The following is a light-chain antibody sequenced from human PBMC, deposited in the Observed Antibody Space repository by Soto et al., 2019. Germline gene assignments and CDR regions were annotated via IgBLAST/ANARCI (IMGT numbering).Light chain of an antibody. V-gene: IGKV1-39*01. Sequence: DIQMTQSPSSLSASVGDRVTITCRASQGISTYLIWYQQRQGNPLKLLIYAASNLLSGVPSRFSGSGSGTDFTLTISSLQPEDFATYYCQQSYRTPYTFGQGTKLETK. CDR2: AAS. CDR3: QQSYRTPYT. CDR1: QGISTY. J-gene: IGKJ2*01.